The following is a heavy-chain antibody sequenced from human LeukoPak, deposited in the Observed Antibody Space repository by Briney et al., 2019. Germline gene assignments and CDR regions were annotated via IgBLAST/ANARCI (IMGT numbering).Heavy chain of an antibody. CDR1: EFTFSSYW. J-gene: IGHJ4*02. V-gene: IGHV3-7*03. CDR3: AKDASYDSSGTFGY. Sequence: GGSLRLPCAASEFTFSSYWMSWVRQAPGKGLEWVANIKQDGGEKYYLDSVKGRFTVSRDNAKNSLYLQMNSLRAEDTAVYYCAKDASYDSSGTFGYWGQGTLVTVSS. CDR2: IKQDGGEK. D-gene: IGHD3-22*01.